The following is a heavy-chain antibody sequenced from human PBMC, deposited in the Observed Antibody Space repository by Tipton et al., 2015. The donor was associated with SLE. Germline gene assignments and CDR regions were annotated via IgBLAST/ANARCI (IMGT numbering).Heavy chain of an antibody. Sequence: TLSLTCAVSGGSITTYYWSWIRQSPGKGLEWIGYFYYSGSTKYNPSLKSRVTMSVDTSKNHFSVKLSSVTAADTAIYYCARVWSGYSSSYFDLWGRGTLATVSS. J-gene: IGHJ2*01. CDR3: ARVWSGYSSSYFDL. D-gene: IGHD3-3*01. CDR1: GGSITTYY. CDR2: FYYSGST. V-gene: IGHV4-59*01.